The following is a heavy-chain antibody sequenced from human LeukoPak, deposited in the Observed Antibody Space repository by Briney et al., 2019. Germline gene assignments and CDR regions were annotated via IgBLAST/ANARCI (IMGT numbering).Heavy chain of an antibody. V-gene: IGHV3-7*01. Sequence: GGSLRLSCAASGFTFSSYSMSWVRQAPGKGLEWLANIKQDGSERSYVDSVKGRFTISRDSAKSSLYLQMNSLRAEDTAVYYCARHRNKWELPPFDYWGQGTLVTVSS. CDR2: IKQDGSER. CDR1: GFTFSSYS. CDR3: ARHRNKWELPPFDY. D-gene: IGHD1-26*01. J-gene: IGHJ4*02.